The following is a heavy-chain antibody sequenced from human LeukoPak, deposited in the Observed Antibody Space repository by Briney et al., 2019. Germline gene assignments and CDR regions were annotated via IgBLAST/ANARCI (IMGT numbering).Heavy chain of an antibody. CDR3: ARNKEYSYGFDY. CDR1: GGTFISYA. Sequence: SVKVSCKASGGTFISYAISWVRQAPGQGREWMGGIIPIFGTANYAQKFQGRVTITTDESTSTAYMELSSLRSEDTAVYYCARNKEYSYGFDYWGQGTLVTVSS. V-gene: IGHV1-69*05. D-gene: IGHD5-18*01. CDR2: IIPIFGTA. J-gene: IGHJ4*02.